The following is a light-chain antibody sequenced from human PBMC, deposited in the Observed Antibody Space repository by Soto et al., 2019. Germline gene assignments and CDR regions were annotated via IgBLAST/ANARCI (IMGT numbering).Light chain of an antibody. CDR1: QSVSSSY. CDR2: GAS. CDR3: QQYDGSLWT. V-gene: IGKV3-20*01. Sequence: EIVLTQSPGTLSLSPGERATVSCRASQSVSSSYLAWYQQKPGQAPRLLIFGASNRATGIPDSFSGSGSGTDFSLSISRLEPEDFAVYYCQQYDGSLWTFGQGTKVEIK. J-gene: IGKJ1*01.